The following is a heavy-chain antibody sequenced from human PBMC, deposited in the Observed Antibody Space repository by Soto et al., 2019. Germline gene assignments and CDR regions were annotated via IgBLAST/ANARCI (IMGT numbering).Heavy chain of an antibody. CDR3: AAARTYYDYIWGSLGSAFDI. V-gene: IGHV1-24*01. CDR1: GYTLTELS. CDR2: FDPEDGET. J-gene: IGHJ3*02. D-gene: IGHD3-16*01. Sequence: ASVKVSCKVSGYTLTELSMHWVRQAPGKGLEWMGGFDPEDGETIYAQKLQGRVTITEDTSTDTAYMELSSLRSEDTAVYYCAAARTYYDYIWGSLGSAFDIWGQGTMVTVSS.